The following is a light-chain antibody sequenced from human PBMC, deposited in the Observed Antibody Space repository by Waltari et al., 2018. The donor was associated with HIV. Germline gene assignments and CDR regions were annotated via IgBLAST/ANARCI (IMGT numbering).Light chain of an antibody. CDR1: QSTSSS. Sequence: EIVFTQPPATLSVSPGETSTHSCRASQSTSSSLAWYQQKPGQSPRPLIYDASNRAPDTPARFSGSGSGTDFTLTISSLEPEDFAVYYCQHRNNWPLFTFGPGTKVQI. CDR2: DAS. V-gene: IGKV3-11*01. J-gene: IGKJ3*01. CDR3: QHRNNWPLFT.